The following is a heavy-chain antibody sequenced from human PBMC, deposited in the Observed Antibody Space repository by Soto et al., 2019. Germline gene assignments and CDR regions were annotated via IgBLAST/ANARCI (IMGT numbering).Heavy chain of an antibody. D-gene: IGHD2-2*01. J-gene: IGHJ5*02. Sequence: GSVQVSCKTSGYTFSNYGITWVRQAPGQPLEWLGWISLYSDGTNYAQKFQGRDSLTTDTSTTTAYMELRSLRSDDTAVYYCSRVVPGAEAWFGPWGQGTLVTVSS. CDR3: SRVVPGAEAWFGP. CDR2: ISLYSDGT. CDR1: GYTFSNYG. V-gene: IGHV1-18*01.